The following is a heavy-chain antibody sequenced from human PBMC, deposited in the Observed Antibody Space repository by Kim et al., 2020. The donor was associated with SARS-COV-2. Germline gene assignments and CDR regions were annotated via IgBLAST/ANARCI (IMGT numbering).Heavy chain of an antibody. CDR1: GFTFSSHW. CDR3: ARGPYCGGDCYPIS. Sequence: GGSLRLSCAASGFTFSSHWMHWVRQAPGKGLVWVSHINSDGSSTSYADSVKGRFTISRDNAKNTLYLQMNSLRVEDTAVYYCARGPYCGGDCYPISWGQG. D-gene: IGHD2-21*02. V-gene: IGHV3-74*01. CDR2: INSDGSST. J-gene: IGHJ5*02.